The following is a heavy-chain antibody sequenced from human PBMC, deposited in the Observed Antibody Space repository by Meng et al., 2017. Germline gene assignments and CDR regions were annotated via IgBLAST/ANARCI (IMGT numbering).Heavy chain of an antibody. J-gene: IGHJ4*02. D-gene: IGHD4-17*01. CDR1: GYTFNSDG. CDR3: ARGNYGDYLYYFDY. CDR2: ISAYNGNT. V-gene: IGHV1-18*01. Sequence: QVQLVQSGAEVKKPGASVKVSCNASGYTFNSDGIRWVRQAPGQGLEWMGWISAYNGNTNYAQKLQGRVTMTTDTSTSTAYMELRSLRSDDTAVYYCARGNYGDYLYYFDYWGQGTLVTVSS.